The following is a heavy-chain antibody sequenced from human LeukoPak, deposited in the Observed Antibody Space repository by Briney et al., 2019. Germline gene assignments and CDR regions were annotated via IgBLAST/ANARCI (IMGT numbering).Heavy chain of an antibody. CDR2: INLHGSVK. Sequence: GGSLGLTCAASGFTLSDYWMNWVRQAPGKGLEWVANINLHGSVKLHVDSVEGRFTISRDNAKNSLFLQMTSLKVEDTAVYYCAAWGLYSYWGQGTVVTVSS. CDR3: AAWGLYSY. D-gene: IGHD4-11*01. J-gene: IGHJ4*02. CDR1: GFTLSDYW. V-gene: IGHV3-7*01.